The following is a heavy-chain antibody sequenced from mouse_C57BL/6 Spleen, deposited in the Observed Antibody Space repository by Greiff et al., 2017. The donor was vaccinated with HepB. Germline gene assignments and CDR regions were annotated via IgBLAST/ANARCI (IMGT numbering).Heavy chain of an antibody. J-gene: IGHJ4*01. V-gene: IGHV1-64*01. D-gene: IGHD4-1*01. CDR1: GYTFTSYW. CDR3: ARPWDYAMDY. CDR2: IHPNSGST. Sequence: QVQLKQPGAELVKPGASVKLSCKASGYTFTSYWMHWVKQRPGQGLEWIGMIHPNSGSTNYNEKFKSKATLTVDKSSSTAYMQLSSLTSEDSAVYYCARPWDYAMDYWGQGTSVTVSS.